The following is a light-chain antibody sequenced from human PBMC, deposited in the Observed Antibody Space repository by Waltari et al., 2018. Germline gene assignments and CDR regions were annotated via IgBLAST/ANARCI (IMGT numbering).Light chain of an antibody. J-gene: IGLJ2*01. CDR2: DVS. Sequence: QSALTQPRSVSGSPGQSVTISCTGTSSDVGGYNYVSWYQQHPGKAPKLMIYDVSKRPSGVPDRFSGSKSGNTASLTISGLQAEDEADYYCCSYAGSHTKVFGGGTKLTVL. V-gene: IGLV2-11*01. CDR3: CSYAGSHTKV. CDR1: SSDVGGYNY.